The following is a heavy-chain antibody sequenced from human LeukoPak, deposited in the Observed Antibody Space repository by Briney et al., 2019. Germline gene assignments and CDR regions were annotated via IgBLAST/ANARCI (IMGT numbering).Heavy chain of an antibody. J-gene: IGHJ4*02. V-gene: IGHV3-23*01. Sequence: GGSLRLSCAASGFTFSSYAMTWVRQAPGKGLQWVSAVSGSGAHTYYADSVKGRFTISRDNAKNSLYLQMNSLRAEDTAVYYCARDLPTMVRGVIIDYWGQGTLVTVSS. D-gene: IGHD3-10*01. CDR1: GFTFSSYA. CDR3: ARDLPTMVRGVIIDY. CDR2: VSGSGAHT.